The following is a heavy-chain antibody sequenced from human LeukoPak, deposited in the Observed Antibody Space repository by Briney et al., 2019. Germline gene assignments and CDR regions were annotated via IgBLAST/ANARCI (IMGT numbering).Heavy chain of an antibody. CDR2: VSYDGSTK. J-gene: IGHJ4*02. CDR1: GFTFSSYG. D-gene: IGHD2-8*02. V-gene: IGHV3-30*03. CDR3: ARQKGGFRAVTGGRGPTDY. Sequence: GGSLRLSCAASGFTFSSYGIHWVRQAPGKGLEWVAVVSYDGSTKYYADSVRGRFTISRDNSKNTLFLQMNSLRPEDTAVYYCARQKGGFRAVTGGRGPTDYWGQGTLVTVSS.